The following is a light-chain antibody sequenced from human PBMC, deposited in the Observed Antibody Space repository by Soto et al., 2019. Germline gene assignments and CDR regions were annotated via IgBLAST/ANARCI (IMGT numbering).Light chain of an antibody. V-gene: IGLV1-44*01. CDR1: SSNIGSNT. J-gene: IGLJ1*01. CDR2: SNN. Sequence: QSVLTQPPSASGTPGQRVTISCCGSSSNIGSNTVNWYQQLPGTAPNLLIYSNNQRPSGVPDRFSGSKSGTSASLAISGLQSVYEADYYCAAWDDSLNGYVFLTGTKLTVL. CDR3: AAWDDSLNGYV.